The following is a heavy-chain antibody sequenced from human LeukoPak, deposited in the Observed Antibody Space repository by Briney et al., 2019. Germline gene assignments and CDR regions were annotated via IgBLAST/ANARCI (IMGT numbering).Heavy chain of an antibody. CDR2: IKSKTDGGTT. V-gene: IGHV3-15*01. CDR1: GFTLSNAW. J-gene: IGHJ4*02. D-gene: IGHD2-2*03. Sequence: PGGSLRLSCAASGFTLSNAWMSWVRPAPGKGLEWVGRIKSKTDGGTTDYAAPVKGRFTISRDDSKNTLYLQMNSLKTEDTAVYYCTTGLDIVVVPAAIGSGYWGQGTLVTVSS. CDR3: TTGLDIVVVPAAIGSGY.